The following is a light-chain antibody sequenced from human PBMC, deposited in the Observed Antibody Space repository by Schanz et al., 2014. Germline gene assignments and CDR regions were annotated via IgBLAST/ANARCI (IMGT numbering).Light chain of an antibody. J-gene: IGKJ4*01. CDR1: QSVSSV. Sequence: EIVLTQSPATLSLSPGEGAILSCRASQSVSSVLGWFELKRGQTPRLLIYDPPNRATGIPARFSGSGSWTDFTLTISSLESEDFAVYYCQQRSNWLTFGGGTKVEIK. V-gene: IGKV3-11*01. CDR2: DPP. CDR3: QQRSNWLT.